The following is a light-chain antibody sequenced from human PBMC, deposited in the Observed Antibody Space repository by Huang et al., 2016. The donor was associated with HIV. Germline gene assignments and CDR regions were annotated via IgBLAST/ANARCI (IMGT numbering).Light chain of an antibody. CDR1: QFVANAY. CDR2: VAS. CDR3: QQCGSPTWT. Sequence: EIVLTQSPGTLSLSPRARATLSCRASQFVANAYVAWYQHKPGQSPRLLIYVASMREYGIKERLSGSGVGKELNIKIRRMENDDFEVYFCQQCGSPTWTFGQGTKVAIK. J-gene: IGKJ1*01. V-gene: IGKV3-20*01.